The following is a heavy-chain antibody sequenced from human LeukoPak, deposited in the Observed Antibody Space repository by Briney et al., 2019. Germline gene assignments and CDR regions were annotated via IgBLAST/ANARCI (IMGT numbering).Heavy chain of an antibody. CDR2: IYTSGST. CDR1: GGSISSGSYY. CDR3: ARVDYYDSSKDY. V-gene: IGHV4-61*02. D-gene: IGHD3-22*01. Sequence: PSETLSLTCTVSGGSISSGSYYWSWIRQPAGKGPEWIGRIYTSGSTNYNPSLKSRVTISVDTSKNQFSLKLSSVTAADTAVYYCARVDYYDSSKDYWGQGTLVTVSS. J-gene: IGHJ4*02.